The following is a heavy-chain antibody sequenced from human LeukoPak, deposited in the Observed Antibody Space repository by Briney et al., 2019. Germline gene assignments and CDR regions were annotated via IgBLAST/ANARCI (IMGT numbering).Heavy chain of an antibody. CDR1: GFTFSNAW. V-gene: IGHV3-15*01. D-gene: IGHD3-10*01. CDR2: IKSKADGGTI. J-gene: IGHJ4*02. CDR3: STPLWFGELRIEY. Sequence: PGGSLRLSCAASGFTFSNAWMTWVRQAPGKGLEWVGRIKSKADGGTIDFAAPVKGRFSISRDDSKNTPYQQTDSLRTEDTAVYYCSTPLWFGELRIEYWGQGTLVTVSS.